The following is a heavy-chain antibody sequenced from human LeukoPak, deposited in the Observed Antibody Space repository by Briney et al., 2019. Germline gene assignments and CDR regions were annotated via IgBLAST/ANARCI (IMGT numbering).Heavy chain of an antibody. CDR1: GGSFSGYY. CDR3: ARSPGGSGTDY. J-gene: IGHJ4*02. Sequence: SETLSLTCAVYGGSFSGYYWSWIRQPPGKGLEWIGEINHSGSTNYNPSLKSRVTISVDTSKNQFSLKLSSVTAADTAVYYCARSPGGSGTDYWGQGTLVTVSS. CDR2: INHSGST. V-gene: IGHV4-34*01. D-gene: IGHD3-10*01.